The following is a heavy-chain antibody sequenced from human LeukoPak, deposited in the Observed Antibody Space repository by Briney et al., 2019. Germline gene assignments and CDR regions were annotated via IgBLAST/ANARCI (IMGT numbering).Heavy chain of an antibody. CDR2: ISSSSYI. CDR3: ARDQSVGAYADAFGI. J-gene: IGHJ3*02. D-gene: IGHD1-26*01. Sequence: GGSLRLSCAASGFTFSSYSMNWVRQAPGKGLEWVSSISSSSYIYYADSVKGRFTISRDNAKNSLYLQMNSLRAEDTAVYYCARDQSVGAYADAFGIWGQGTMVTVSS. V-gene: IGHV3-21*01. CDR1: GFTFSSYS.